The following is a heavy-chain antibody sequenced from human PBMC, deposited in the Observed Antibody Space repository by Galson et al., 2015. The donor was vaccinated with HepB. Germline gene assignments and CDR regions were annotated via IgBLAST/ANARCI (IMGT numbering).Heavy chain of an antibody. Sequence: SLRLSCAASGFTFGVYAMTWVRQAPGKGLEWISAISGSSGSTYYADSVKGRFTISRDTPKNTVYLQMNSLRAEDTAVYYCAKGGQGYCSSSRCYTVGFYYYFMDAWGKGTTVTVSS. CDR2: ISGSSGST. V-gene: IGHV3-23*01. CDR3: AKGGQGYCSSSRCYTVGFYYYFMDA. D-gene: IGHD2-2*02. J-gene: IGHJ6*03. CDR1: GFTFGVYA.